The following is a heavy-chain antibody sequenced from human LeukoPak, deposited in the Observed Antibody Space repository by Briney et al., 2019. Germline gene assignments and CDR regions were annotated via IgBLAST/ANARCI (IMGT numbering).Heavy chain of an antibody. CDR1: GGSFSGYY. Sequence: SETLSLTCAVYGGSFSGYYWSWIRQPPGKGPEWIGETNHSGSTNYNPSLKSRVTISVDTSKNQFSLKLSSVTAADTAVYYCARRLRDFWSGYQFDYWGQGTLVTVSS. J-gene: IGHJ4*02. V-gene: IGHV4-34*01. CDR3: ARRLRDFWSGYQFDY. D-gene: IGHD3-3*01. CDR2: TNHSGST.